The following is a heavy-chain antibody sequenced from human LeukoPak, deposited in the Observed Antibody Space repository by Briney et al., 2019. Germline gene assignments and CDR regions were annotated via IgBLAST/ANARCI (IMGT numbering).Heavy chain of an antibody. D-gene: IGHD3-10*01. CDR3: ASFRGVAS. V-gene: IGHV3-30-3*01. Sequence: PGGSLRLSCAASGFTFSSYAMRWVRQAPGKGLEWVAVISYDGSNKYYADSVKGRFTISRDNSKNTLYLQMNSLRAEDTAVYYCASFRGVASWGQGTLVTVSS. CDR1: GFTFSSYA. CDR2: ISYDGSNK. J-gene: IGHJ4*02.